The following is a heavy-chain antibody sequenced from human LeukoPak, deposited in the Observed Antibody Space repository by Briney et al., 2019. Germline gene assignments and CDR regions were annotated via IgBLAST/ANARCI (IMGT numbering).Heavy chain of an antibody. V-gene: IGHV3-53*01. Sequence: GGSLRLSCAASGFTVSSNYMSWVRQAPGKGLEWVSVIYSGGSTYYADSVKGRFTTSRDNAKNSLYLQMNSLRDEDTAVYYCASSGSYRFDYWGQGTLVTVSS. CDR3: ASSGSYRFDY. J-gene: IGHJ4*02. D-gene: IGHD1-26*01. CDR2: IYSGGST. CDR1: GFTVSSNY.